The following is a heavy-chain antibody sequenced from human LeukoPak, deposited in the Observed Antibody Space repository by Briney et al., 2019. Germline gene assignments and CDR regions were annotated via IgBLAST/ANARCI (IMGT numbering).Heavy chain of an antibody. CDR3: ATARVWLRSGVEYYFDY. CDR2: FDPEDGET. V-gene: IGHV1-24*01. Sequence: GASVKVSCKVSGCALIELSMHWVRQAPGKGLEWMGGFDPEDGETIYAQKFQGRVTMTEDTSTDTAYMELSSLRSEDPAVYYCATARVWLRSGVEYYFDYWGQGTLVTVSS. J-gene: IGHJ4*02. D-gene: IGHD5-12*01. CDR1: GCALIELS.